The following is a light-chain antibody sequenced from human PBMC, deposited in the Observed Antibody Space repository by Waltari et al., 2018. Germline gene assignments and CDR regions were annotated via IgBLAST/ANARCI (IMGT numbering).Light chain of an antibody. V-gene: IGKV1-5*03. Sequence: DIQMTQSLSTLSAAVGTRVTITCRASQSISSWLAWYQQKPGKAPKLLIYKASSLESGVPSRFSGSGSVTEFTLTIRSLQPDDFATYYCQQYNSYPYTFGQGTKLESK. CDR3: QQYNSYPYT. CDR2: KAS. J-gene: IGKJ2*01. CDR1: QSISSW.